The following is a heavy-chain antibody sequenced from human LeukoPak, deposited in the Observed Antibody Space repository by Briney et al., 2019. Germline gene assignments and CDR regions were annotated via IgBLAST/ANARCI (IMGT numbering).Heavy chain of an antibody. CDR3: ARDPVEWELLLDY. D-gene: IGHD1-26*01. J-gene: IGHJ4*02. Sequence: GGSLRLSCAASGFTFSSYWMGWVRQAPGKRLEWVANMDIDGSEKYYADSAKGRFTISRDNVRNSVHLQMNSLRVEDTAVYYCARDPVEWELLLDYWGQGTLVTVSS. CDR2: MDIDGSEK. CDR1: GFTFSSYW. V-gene: IGHV3-7*01.